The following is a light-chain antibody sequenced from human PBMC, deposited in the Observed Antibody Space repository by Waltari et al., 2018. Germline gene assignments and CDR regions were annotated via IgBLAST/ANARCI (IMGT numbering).Light chain of an antibody. Sequence: QSALTQPRSVSGSPGQSVTISCTGTSSDVGGYNYVSWYQQHPGKAPKLMIYDVSKRPSGVPDRFSGSKSGNTASLTISGLQAEDEADYYCCSYAGSFLVVFGGGTKL. V-gene: IGLV2-11*01. CDR2: DVS. CDR3: CSYAGSFLVV. J-gene: IGLJ2*01. CDR1: SSDVGGYNY.